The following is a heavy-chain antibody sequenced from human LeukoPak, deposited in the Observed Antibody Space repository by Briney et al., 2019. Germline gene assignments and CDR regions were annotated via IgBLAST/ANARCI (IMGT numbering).Heavy chain of an antibody. J-gene: IGHJ2*01. CDR3: ARGFGYYDSSGSQPHWYFDL. D-gene: IGHD3-22*01. CDR2: INHSGST. V-gene: IGHV4-34*01. Sequence: NSSETLSLTCAVYGGSFSGYCWSWIRQPPGKGLEWIGEINHSGSTNYNPSLKSRVTISVDTSKNQFSLKLSSVTAADTAVYYCARGFGYYDSSGSQPHWYFDLWGRGTLVTVSS. CDR1: GGSFSGYC.